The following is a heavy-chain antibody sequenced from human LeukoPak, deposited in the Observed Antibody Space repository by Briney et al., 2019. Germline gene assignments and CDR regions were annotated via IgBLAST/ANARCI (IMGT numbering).Heavy chain of an antibody. CDR2: IYSGGST. Sequence: PGGSLRLSCAASGFTVSSNYMSWVRQAPGKGLEWVSVIYSGGSTYYADSVKGRFTISRHNSKNTLYLQMNSLRAEDTAVYYCASQGYSGSYFWDYWGQGTLVTVSS. CDR1: GFTVSSNY. CDR3: ASQGYSGSYFWDY. V-gene: IGHV3-53*04. D-gene: IGHD1-26*01. J-gene: IGHJ4*02.